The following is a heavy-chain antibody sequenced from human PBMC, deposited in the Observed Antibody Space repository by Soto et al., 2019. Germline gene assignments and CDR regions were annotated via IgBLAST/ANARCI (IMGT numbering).Heavy chain of an antibody. CDR1: GFTFSSYA. D-gene: IGHD3-22*01. CDR2: ISGSGGST. CDR3: AKDEPANYYDLPDAFDI. Sequence: GGSLRLSCAASGFTFSSYAMSWVRQAPGKGLEWVSAISGSGGSTYYADSVKGRFTISRDNSKNTLYLQMNSLRAEDTAVYYCAKDEPANYYDLPDAFDIWGQGTMVTVSS. J-gene: IGHJ3*02. V-gene: IGHV3-23*01.